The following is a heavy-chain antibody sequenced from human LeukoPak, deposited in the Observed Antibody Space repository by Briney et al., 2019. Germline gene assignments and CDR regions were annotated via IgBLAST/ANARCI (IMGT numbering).Heavy chain of an antibody. V-gene: IGHV3-33*01. CDR3: AIDFAAAAENFDY. CDR2: IWYDGSNK. CDR1: GFTFSSYG. D-gene: IGHD6-13*01. J-gene: IGHJ4*02. Sequence: GGSLRLSCAASGFTFSSYGMHWVRQAPGKGLEWVAVIWYDGSNKYYADSVKGRFTISRDNSKNTLYLQMNSLRAEDTAVYYCAIDFAAAAENFDYWGQGTLVTVSS.